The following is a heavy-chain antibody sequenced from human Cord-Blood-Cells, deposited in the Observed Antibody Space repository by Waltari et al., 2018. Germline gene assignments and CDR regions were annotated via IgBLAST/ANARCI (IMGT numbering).Heavy chain of an antibody. CDR1: GGSFSGYY. CDR3: ARTTVSAGGYFDL. J-gene: IGHJ2*01. V-gene: IGHV4-34*01. Sequence: QVQLQQWGAGLLKPSETLSLTCAVYGGSFSGYYWSWIRQPPGKGLEWIGEINHSGSTNYNPSLKSRGTISVDTSKNQFSLKLSSVTAADTAVYYCARTTVSAGGYFDLWGRGTLVTVSS. CDR2: INHSGST. D-gene: IGHD7-27*01.